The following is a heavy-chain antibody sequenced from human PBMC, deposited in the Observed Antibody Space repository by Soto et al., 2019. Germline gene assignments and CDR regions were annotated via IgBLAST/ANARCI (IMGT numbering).Heavy chain of an antibody. CDR3: AGVFYPLAYYFDY. V-gene: IGHV1-18*04. Sequence: QVQLVQSGPEVKKPGASVKVSCKASGYTFTNHGISWVRQSPGQGLEWVGWISGYNANTKYAQKFQGRVTMSTDTSTNTAYMELRSLRSDDTAVYYCAGVFYPLAYYFDYWGQGTLVTVSS. J-gene: IGHJ4*02. CDR1: GYTFTNHG. CDR2: ISGYNANT.